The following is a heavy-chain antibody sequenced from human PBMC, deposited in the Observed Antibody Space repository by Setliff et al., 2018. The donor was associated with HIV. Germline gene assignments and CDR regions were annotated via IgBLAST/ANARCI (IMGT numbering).Heavy chain of an antibody. V-gene: IGHV1-18*01. CDR3: AGYCTGGGTCGAFEI. CDR2: INTYNGNR. CDR1: GYSFSSYG. J-gene: IGHJ3*02. D-gene: IGHD2-8*02. Sequence: ASVKVSCKAYGYSFSSYGLNWVRQAPGQGLEWMGWINTYNGNRHYAQNLQGRVTMTTDTSTSTAYMELRSLRSDDTAVYYCAGYCTGGGTCGAFEIWGQGTTVTVSS.